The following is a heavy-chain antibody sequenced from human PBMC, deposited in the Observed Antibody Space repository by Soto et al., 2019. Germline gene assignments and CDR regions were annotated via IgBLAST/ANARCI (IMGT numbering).Heavy chain of an antibody. D-gene: IGHD4-4*01. J-gene: IGHJ6*02. CDR1: EFTFSLYV. Sequence: GGSLRLSCVGSEFTFSLYVIGWVRQAPGKGLEWVAVISYDGSNKYYADSVKGRFTISRDNSKNTLYLQMNSLRVEDTAVYYCAKGVTPPTGYYFYYGMDVWGQGTTVTVSS. CDR2: ISYDGSNK. V-gene: IGHV3-30*18. CDR3: AKGVTPPTGYYFYYGMDV.